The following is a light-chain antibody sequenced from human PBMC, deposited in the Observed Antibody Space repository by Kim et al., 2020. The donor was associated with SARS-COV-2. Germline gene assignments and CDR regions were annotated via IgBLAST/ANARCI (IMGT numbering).Light chain of an antibody. CDR3: HQSYSSPRT. CDR2: AAS. V-gene: IGKV1-39*01. CDR1: QSISSS. J-gene: IGKJ1*01. Sequence: ASIGESVTITCRARQSISSSLHWDQQKPGKAPTRLIYAASNLQSGVPSNCSGSVAGTDFSLTISSLQRQDFATYNCHQSYSSPRTFGQGTKVDIK.